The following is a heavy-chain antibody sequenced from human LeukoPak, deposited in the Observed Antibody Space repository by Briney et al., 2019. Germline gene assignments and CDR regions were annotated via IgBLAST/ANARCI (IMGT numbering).Heavy chain of an antibody. D-gene: IGHD3-22*01. V-gene: IGHV1-2*02. Sequence: ASVKVSCNASGYTFTSYYMHWVRQAPGKGLEWMGWFNPNSGGTNYAQKFQGRVTMTRDTPISTAYMELSRVTSDDTAVYYCARGTNYYASSGYYLYYFEYWGQGTLVTVSS. CDR2: FNPNSGGT. J-gene: IGHJ4*02. CDR1: GYTFTSYY. CDR3: ARGTNYYASSGYYLYYFEY.